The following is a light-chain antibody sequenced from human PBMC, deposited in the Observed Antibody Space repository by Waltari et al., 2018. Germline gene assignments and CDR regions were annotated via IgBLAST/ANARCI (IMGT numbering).Light chain of an antibody. V-gene: IGKV3-20*01. J-gene: IGKJ1*01. CDR1: QSVGRT. CDR2: DAS. Sequence: EIVLTQSPASLSLSPGDRATLSCRASQSVGRTLAWYQQRPGQAPRLLIYDASSRATVIPDRFSGIVSGTDFSLTISRLEPDDFAVYYCQKYGTRPATFGQGTKVEVK. CDR3: QKYGTRPAT.